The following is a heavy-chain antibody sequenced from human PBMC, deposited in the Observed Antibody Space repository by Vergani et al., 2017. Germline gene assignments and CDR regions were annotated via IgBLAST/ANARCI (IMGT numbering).Heavy chain of an antibody. V-gene: IGHV3-30*02. D-gene: IGHD2-2*01. CDR3: ANSYCSSLSCYAFYGMEV. CDR1: GFSFSTYG. Sequence: QVQLVESGGGVVQPGGSLRLSCAASGFSFSTYGMHWVRQAPGRGLVWVGFLRYDGSNEYYGDAVKGRFIISRDNSKNMLSLEMHSLRPEDTAVYYCANSYCSSLSCYAFYGMEVWGQGTTVTVSS. CDR2: LRYDGSNE. J-gene: IGHJ6*02.